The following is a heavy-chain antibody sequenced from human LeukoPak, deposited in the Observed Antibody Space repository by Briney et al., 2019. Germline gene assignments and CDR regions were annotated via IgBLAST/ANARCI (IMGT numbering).Heavy chain of an antibody. CDR2: INPNSGGT. Sequence: ASVKVSCKASGYTFTGYYMHWVRQAPGQGLEGMGWINPNSGGTNYAQKFQGRVTMTRDTSISTAYMELSRLISDDTAVYYCARGYCTSTSCSYMDVWGKGTTVTVSS. V-gene: IGHV1-2*02. CDR3: ARGYCTSTSCSYMDV. J-gene: IGHJ6*03. D-gene: IGHD2-2*01. CDR1: GYTFTGYY.